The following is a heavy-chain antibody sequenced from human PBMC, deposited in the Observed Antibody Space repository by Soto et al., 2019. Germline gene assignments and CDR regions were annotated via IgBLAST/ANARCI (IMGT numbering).Heavy chain of an antibody. CDR1: GYTFTSYD. CDR3: ARVFYDILSGYYARDYYYYMDV. CDR2: MNPNSGNT. V-gene: IGHV1-8*01. J-gene: IGHJ6*03. Sequence: ASVKVSCKASGYTFTSYDINWVRQATGQGLEWMGWMNPNSGNTGYAQKFQGRVTMTRNTSISTAYTELSSLRSEDTAVYYCARVFYDILSGYYARDYYYYMDVWGKGTTVTVSS. D-gene: IGHD3-9*01.